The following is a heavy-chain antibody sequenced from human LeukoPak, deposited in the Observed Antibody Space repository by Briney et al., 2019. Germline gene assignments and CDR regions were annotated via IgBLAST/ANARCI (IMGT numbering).Heavy chain of an antibody. V-gene: IGHV3-23*01. CDR1: GFTFSTYA. J-gene: IGHJ4*02. CDR3: AKDPFSPHGGY. CDR2: ISGDDRRA. D-gene: IGHD3-10*01. Sequence: GGPLRLSCAASGFTFSTYAMSWVRQAPGKGLQWVSGISGDDRRAYYADSVKGRFTMSRDNSRNTVYLQMNSLRAEDTAVYYCAKDPFSPHGGYWGRGTLVTVSS.